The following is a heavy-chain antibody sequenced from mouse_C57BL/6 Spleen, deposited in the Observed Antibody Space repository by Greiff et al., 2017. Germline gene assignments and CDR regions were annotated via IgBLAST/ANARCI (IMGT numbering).Heavy chain of an antibody. Sequence: QVQLQQPGAELVKPGASVKLSCKASGYTFTSYWMHWVKQRPGQGLEWIGMFHPNSGSTNYNEKFKSKATLTVDKSSSTAYMQLSSLTAEDSAVYYCARSDYGNSLDYWGQGTTRTVSS. D-gene: IGHD2-1*01. CDR1: GYTFTSYW. CDR2: FHPNSGST. J-gene: IGHJ2*01. V-gene: IGHV1-64*01. CDR3: ARSDYGNSLDY.